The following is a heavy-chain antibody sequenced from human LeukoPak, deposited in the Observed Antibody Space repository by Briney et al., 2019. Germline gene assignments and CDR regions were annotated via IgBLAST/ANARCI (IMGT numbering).Heavy chain of an antibody. CDR1: GGSFRGYY. D-gene: IGHD3-22*01. CDR2: INHSGST. V-gene: IGHV4-34*01. CDR3: ARGYYDSSGYYFDY. Sequence: PSETLSLTCAVYGGSFRGYYWSWIRQPPGKGLEWIGEINHSGSTNYNPSLKSRVTISVDTSKNQFSLKLSSVTAADTAVYYCARGYYDSSGYYFDYWGQGTLVTVPS. J-gene: IGHJ4*02.